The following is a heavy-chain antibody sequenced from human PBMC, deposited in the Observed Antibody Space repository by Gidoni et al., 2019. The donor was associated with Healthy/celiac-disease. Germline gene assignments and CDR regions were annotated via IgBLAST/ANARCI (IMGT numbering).Heavy chain of an antibody. CDR2: MNPNSGNT. Sequence: QVQLVQSGAEVKKPGASVKVSCKASGYPFTSYDINWVRQGTGQGLEWMGWMNPNSGNTGYEQKFQGRVTMTRNTSISTAYMELSSLRSEDTAVYYCASVVAARHYYDGMDVWGQGTTVTVSS. V-gene: IGHV1-8*01. CDR1: GYPFTSYD. D-gene: IGHD6-6*01. CDR3: ASVVAARHYYDGMDV. J-gene: IGHJ6*02.